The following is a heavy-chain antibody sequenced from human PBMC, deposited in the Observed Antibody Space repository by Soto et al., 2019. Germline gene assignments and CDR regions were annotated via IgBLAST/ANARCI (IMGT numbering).Heavy chain of an antibody. Sequence: QVQLQESGPGLVKPSQTLSLTCTVSGASMSSGGYYWTWIRQSPGKGLEWIGYIYYSGSTYYNPSLESRVAISLDPSRSQFSLPLHSVTAADTAIYYCARDRHNNFFDPWGQGTLVTVSS. D-gene: IGHD6-6*01. CDR1: GASMSSGGYY. J-gene: IGHJ5*02. CDR3: ARDRHNNFFDP. V-gene: IGHV4-31*03. CDR2: IYYSGST.